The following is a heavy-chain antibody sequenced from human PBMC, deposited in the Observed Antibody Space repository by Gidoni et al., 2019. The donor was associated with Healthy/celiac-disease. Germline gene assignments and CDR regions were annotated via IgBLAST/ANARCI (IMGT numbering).Heavy chain of an antibody. V-gene: IGHV3-23*01. Sequence: EVQLLESGGGLVQPGGSLRLACAASGFTLSSYAISWVRQAPGKGLEWVSAISGSGGSTYSADSVKGRFTISRDNSKNTLYLQMNSLRAEATAVYYCAKAFMMDKMGYFQHWGQGTLVTVSS. D-gene: IGHD3-16*01. CDR1: GFTLSSYA. J-gene: IGHJ1*01. CDR2: ISGSGGST. CDR3: AKAFMMDKMGYFQH.